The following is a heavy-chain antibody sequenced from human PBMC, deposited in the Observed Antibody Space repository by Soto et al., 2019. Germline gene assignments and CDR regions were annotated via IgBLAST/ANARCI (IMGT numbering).Heavy chain of an antibody. CDR1: TDSSSFTNSY. D-gene: IGHD3-10*01. Sequence: SETLSLTCTVSTDSSSFTNSYWGWIRQPPGKGLQWIGSSSYNGGTFYNPSLKGRVVISFDTSKKQSSLQVTSVTAADTAVYFCARHRIEVVWRGFVFWGQGSPVTVSS. J-gene: IGHJ4*02. CDR3: ARHRIEVVWRGFVF. CDR2: SSYNGGT. V-gene: IGHV4-39*01.